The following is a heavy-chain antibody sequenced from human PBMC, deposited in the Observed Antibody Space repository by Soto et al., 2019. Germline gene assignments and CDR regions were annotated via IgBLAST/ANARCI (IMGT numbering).Heavy chain of an antibody. J-gene: IGHJ2*01. CDR1: GFTFNTYS. CDR3: ARVMSISWYFDL. D-gene: IGHD5-12*01. CDR2: ISSSSSI. V-gene: IGHV3-48*01. Sequence: GGSLSLSCAASGFTFNTYSMNWVRQAPGKGLEWLSYISSSSSIYYADSVKGRFTISRDNAKNSLYLQMNSLRAEDTAKYYCARVMSISWYFDLWGRGTLVTVSS.